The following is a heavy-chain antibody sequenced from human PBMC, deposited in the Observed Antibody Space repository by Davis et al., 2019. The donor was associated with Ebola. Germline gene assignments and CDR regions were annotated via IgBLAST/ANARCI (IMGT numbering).Heavy chain of an antibody. D-gene: IGHD3-22*01. CDR2: YYYTGTT. V-gene: IGHV4-59*12. CDR1: GGSISSYY. Sequence: SETLSLTCTVSGGSISSYYWSWIRQPPGKGLEWIGYYYYTGTTYYSPSLKSRVTISVDTSKNEFSLKLNSVTAADTAVYYCARGDSYYDPSGYYAGPEAPDHWGQGILVSVSS. J-gene: IGHJ4*02. CDR3: ARGDSYYDPSGYYAGPEAPDH.